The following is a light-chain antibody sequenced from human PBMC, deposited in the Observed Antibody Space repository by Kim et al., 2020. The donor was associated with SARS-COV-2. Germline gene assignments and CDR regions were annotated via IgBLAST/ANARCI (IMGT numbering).Light chain of an antibody. CDR2: LNSAGSH. V-gene: IGLV4-69*01. Sequence: ASVKLTCTLSGGHSSYVIAWHQHQPGKGPRYLMNLNSAGSHIKGDGIPDRFSVSGSGAERYLTISGLQSEDEADYYCQTWDTGIRVFGGGTQLTVL. CDR3: QTWDTGIRV. CDR1: GGHSSYV. J-gene: IGLJ3*02.